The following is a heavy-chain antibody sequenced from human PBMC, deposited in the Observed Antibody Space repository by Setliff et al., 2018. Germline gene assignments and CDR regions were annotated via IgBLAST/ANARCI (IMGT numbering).Heavy chain of an antibody. J-gene: IGHJ4*02. Sequence: VASVKVSCKASGNRFTDYNVHWVRQAPGQGLEWMGWINPDSGDTHSAQKFQGRVTMTRDTSINTAYMELGSLTSDDTAFYYCVRSSAPSVVLAADFDFWGQGTLVTVSS. V-gene: IGHV1-2*02. CDR2: INPDSGDT. CDR1: GNRFTDYN. D-gene: IGHD3-9*01. CDR3: VRSSAPSVVLAADFDF.